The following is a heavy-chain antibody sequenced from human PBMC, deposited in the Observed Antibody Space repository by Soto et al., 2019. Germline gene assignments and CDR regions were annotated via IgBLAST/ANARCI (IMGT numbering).Heavy chain of an antibody. V-gene: IGHV3-48*02. D-gene: IGHD2-21*02. Sequence: GSLRLSGSASGFTFSSYSMNWVRQAPGKGLEWVSYISSSSSTIYYADSVKGRFTISRDNAKNSLYLKMNSLRDEDTAVYYCARVGRVTAPIDYWGQGTMVTVSS. CDR2: ISSSSSTI. J-gene: IGHJ4*02. CDR1: GFTFSSYS. CDR3: ARVGRVTAPIDY.